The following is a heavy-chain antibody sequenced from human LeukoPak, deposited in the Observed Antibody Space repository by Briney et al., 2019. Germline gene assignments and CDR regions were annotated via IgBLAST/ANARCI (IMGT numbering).Heavy chain of an antibody. J-gene: IGHJ6*02. Sequence: SETLSLTCTVSGGSISSSSYYWGWIRQPPGKGLEWIGSIYYSGSTYYNPSLKSRVTISVDTSKNQFSLKLSSVTAADTAVYYCARPHHGMDVWGQGTTVTVSS. CDR1: GGSISSSSYY. CDR3: ARPHHGMDV. V-gene: IGHV4-39*01. CDR2: IYYSGST.